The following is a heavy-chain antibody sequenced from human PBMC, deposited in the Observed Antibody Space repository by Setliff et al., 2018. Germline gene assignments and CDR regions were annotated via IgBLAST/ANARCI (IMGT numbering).Heavy chain of an antibody. J-gene: IGHJ4*02. Sequence: PGGSLRLSCAASGFTSNSYSMNWVRQAPGKGLEWVSTVSVSGDNTYYADSVKGRFTTSRDFSKNTLYLEMSNLRAEDTAVYYCAKGCHAGCFWSDCWGQGTLVTVSS. CDR1: GFTSNSYS. D-gene: IGHD2-15*01. CDR2: VSVSGDNT. V-gene: IGHV3-23*01. CDR3: AKGCHAGCFWSDC.